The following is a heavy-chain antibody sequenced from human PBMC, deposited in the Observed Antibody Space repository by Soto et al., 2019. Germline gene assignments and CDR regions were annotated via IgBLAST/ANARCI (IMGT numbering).Heavy chain of an antibody. D-gene: IGHD6-19*01. V-gene: IGHV1-2*04. J-gene: IGHJ6*02. CDR2: INPNSGGT. Sequence: ASVKVSCKASGYTFTGYYMHWVRQAPGQGLEWMGWINPNSGGTNYAQKFQGWVTVTRDTSISTAYMELSRLRSDDTAVYYCARARVGIAVAATEPGMDVWGQGTTVTVSS. CDR1: GYTFTGYY. CDR3: ARARVGIAVAATEPGMDV.